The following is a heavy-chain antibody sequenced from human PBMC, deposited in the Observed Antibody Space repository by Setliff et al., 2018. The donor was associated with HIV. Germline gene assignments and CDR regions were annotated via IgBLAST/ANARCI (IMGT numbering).Heavy chain of an antibody. V-gene: IGHV4-4*07. D-gene: IGHD3-3*01. CDR3: ARNFWNGPPDYYYYGLDV. CDR2: IYTSGTT. J-gene: IGHJ6*02. Sequence: SETLSLTCTVSGGSINSYYWSWIRQPAGKGLEWIGRIYTSGTTNYNPSLKRRVTMSVDTSKNQFSLKLSSVTAADTAEYYCARNFWNGPPDYYYYGLDVWGQGTTVTVSS. CDR1: GGSINSYY.